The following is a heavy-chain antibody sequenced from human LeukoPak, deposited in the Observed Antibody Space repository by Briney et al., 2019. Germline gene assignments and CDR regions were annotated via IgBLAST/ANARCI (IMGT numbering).Heavy chain of an antibody. CDR2: IYYSGTT. D-gene: IGHD2-15*01. V-gene: IGHV4-39*01. CDR1: GVSLSSSRYY. CDR3: ARVHGSEGY. Sequence: SETLSLTCTVPGVSLSSSRYYWGCIRPPPGKRMEWIVNIYYSGTTYYNPSLKPRVTISVDTSKNQSSLKLSSVTAADTAVYYCARVHGSEGYWGQGTLVTVSS. J-gene: IGHJ4*02.